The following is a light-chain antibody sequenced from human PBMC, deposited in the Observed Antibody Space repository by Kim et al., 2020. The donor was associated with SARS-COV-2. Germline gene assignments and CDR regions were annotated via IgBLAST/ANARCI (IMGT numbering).Light chain of an antibody. CDR3: ISYTTSSTFV. CDR2: DVP. Sequence: GQSITISCTGTSSDIGRYNYVAWYQQHPGKAPKLMIYDVPKRPSGVSDRFSGSKSGNTASLTISGLQAEDEAGYYCISYTTSSTFVFGAGTKVTVL. V-gene: IGLV2-14*04. J-gene: IGLJ1*01. CDR1: SSDIGRYNY.